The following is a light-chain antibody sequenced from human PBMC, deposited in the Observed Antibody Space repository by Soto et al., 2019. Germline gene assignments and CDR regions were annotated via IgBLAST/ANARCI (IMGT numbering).Light chain of an antibody. V-gene: IGKV1-17*03. J-gene: IGKJ1*01. CDR1: QGINNY. CDR3: LQSSRYPWT. CDR2: GAF. Sequence: DIQMTQSPSAMSASVGDRVTITCRASQGINNYLAWSQQKPGKVPKRLIYGAFSLQSGVPSRFSGSGSGTEFTLTISSLQPEDFGTYYCLQSSRYPWTFGRGTKVDI.